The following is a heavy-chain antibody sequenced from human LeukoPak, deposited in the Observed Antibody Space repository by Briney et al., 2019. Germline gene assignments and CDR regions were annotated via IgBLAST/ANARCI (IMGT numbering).Heavy chain of an antibody. CDR1: GFTFSNAW. D-gene: IGHD3-9*01. V-gene: IGHV3-48*01. Sequence: PGGSLRLSCAASGFTFSNAWMSWVRQAPGKGLEWVSYISSSSSTIYYADSVKGRFTISGDNAKNSLYLQMNSLRAEDTAVYYCARDGAVLRYFDWLPPVGNFDYWGQGTLVTVSS. CDR2: ISSSSSTI. CDR3: ARDGAVLRYFDWLPPVGNFDY. J-gene: IGHJ4*02.